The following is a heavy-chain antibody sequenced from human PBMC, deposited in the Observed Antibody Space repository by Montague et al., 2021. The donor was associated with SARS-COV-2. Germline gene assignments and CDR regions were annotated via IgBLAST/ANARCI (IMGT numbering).Heavy chain of an antibody. CDR3: ASFTLGYCSSTSCYSDWFDP. CDR1: GGSFSGYY. V-gene: IGHV4-34*01. Sequence: SETLSLTCAVYGGSFSGYYWSWIRQPPGKGLEWIGEINHSGSTNYNPSLKSRVTISVDTSKNQFSLKLSSVTAADTAVYYCASFTLGYCSSTSCYSDWFDPWGQGTLVTVSS. D-gene: IGHD2-2*02. J-gene: IGHJ5*02. CDR2: INHSGST.